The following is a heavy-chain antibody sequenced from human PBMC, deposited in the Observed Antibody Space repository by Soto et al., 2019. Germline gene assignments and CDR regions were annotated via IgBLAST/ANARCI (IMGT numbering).Heavy chain of an antibody. D-gene: IGHD2-8*01. CDR3: ARTYGVAAYNFFDP. Sequence: GASVKVSCKASGYTFSTFDINWVRQAPGQGLEWMGWMNPNSGDTGSAQKFRGRVTMTRNTSINTAYLELSSLRSEDTAVYYCARTYGVAAYNFFDPWGQGTLVTVSS. CDR2: MNPNSGDT. V-gene: IGHV1-8*01. J-gene: IGHJ5*02. CDR1: GYTFSTFD.